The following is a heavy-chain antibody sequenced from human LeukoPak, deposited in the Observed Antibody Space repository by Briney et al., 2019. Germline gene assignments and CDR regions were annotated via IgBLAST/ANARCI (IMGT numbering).Heavy chain of an antibody. J-gene: IGHJ6*02. D-gene: IGHD1-1*01. V-gene: IGHV1-8*01. CDR1: GYTFTSYD. CDR2: MNPNSGNT. CDR3: ASMGTSAYYYYGMDV. Sequence: ASVKVFCKASGYTFTSYDINWVRQATGQGLEWMGWMNPNSGNTGYAQKFQGRVTMTRNTSISTAYMELSSLRSEDTAVYYCASMGTSAYYYYGMDVWGQGTTVTVSS.